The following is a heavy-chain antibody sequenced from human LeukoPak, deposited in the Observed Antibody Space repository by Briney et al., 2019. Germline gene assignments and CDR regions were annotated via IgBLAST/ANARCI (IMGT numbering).Heavy chain of an antibody. J-gene: IGHJ3*02. Sequence: PGGSLRLSCAASGFNFDYYAMYWVRQVPGKGLEWVSGITRSSGTVDYAASVKGRFTISRDNAKNSPYLQMNSLRPEDTAFYYCAKALHPLTTVTRGALDIWGQGTMVTVSS. D-gene: IGHD4-17*01. CDR1: GFNFDYYA. V-gene: IGHV3-9*01. CDR2: ITRSSGTV. CDR3: AKALHPLTTVTRGALDI.